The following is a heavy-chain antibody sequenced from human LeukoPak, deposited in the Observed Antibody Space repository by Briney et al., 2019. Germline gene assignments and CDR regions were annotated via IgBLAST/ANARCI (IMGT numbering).Heavy chain of an antibody. J-gene: IGHJ4*02. CDR3: ARERTPGSGYGVDY. D-gene: IGHD6-25*01. CDR2: IIPIFGTP. Sequence: SVKVSCKASGDTFSNSAFSWVRQAPGQGLEWMGGIIPIFGTPNYAQKFQGRVTMTGDRSISTAYMELSRLRSDDTAVYYCARERTPGSGYGVDYWGQGTVVTVSS. CDR1: GDTFSNSA. V-gene: IGHV1-69*06.